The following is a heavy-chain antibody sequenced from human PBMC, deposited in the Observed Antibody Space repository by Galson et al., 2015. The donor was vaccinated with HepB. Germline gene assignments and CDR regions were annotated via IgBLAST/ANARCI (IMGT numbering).Heavy chain of an antibody. Sequence: SLRLSCAASGFTFSSYTMNWVRQAPGKGLESVSYISSTGTTMYYAASEKGRFTISRDNAQNSLYLQMNSLRDEDTAFYYCARVYFGSGSSSAYWYFDLWGRGALVTVSS. D-gene: IGHD3-10*01. CDR1: GFTFSSYT. J-gene: IGHJ2*01. CDR2: ISSTGTTM. CDR3: ARVYFGSGSSSAYWYFDL. V-gene: IGHV3-48*02.